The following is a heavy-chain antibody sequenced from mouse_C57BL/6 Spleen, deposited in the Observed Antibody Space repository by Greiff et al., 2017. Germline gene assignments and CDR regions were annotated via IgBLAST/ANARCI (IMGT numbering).Heavy chain of an antibody. CDR3: ARRCTTVVATNYYAMDY. CDR1: GFTFSSYG. CDR2: ISSGGSYT. Sequence: EVQLVESGGDLVKPGGSLKLSCAASGFTFSSYGMSWVRQTPDKRLEWVATISSGGSYTYYPDSVKGRFTISRDNAKNTLYLQMSSLKSEDTAMYYCARRCTTVVATNYYAMDYWGQGTSVTVSS. D-gene: IGHD1-1*01. J-gene: IGHJ4*01. V-gene: IGHV5-6*01.